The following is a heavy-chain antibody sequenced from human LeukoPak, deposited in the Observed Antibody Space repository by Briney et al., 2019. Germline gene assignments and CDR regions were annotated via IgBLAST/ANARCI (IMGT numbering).Heavy chain of an antibody. CDR3: AKGFPYSSGWYLDY. D-gene: IGHD6-19*01. J-gene: IGHJ4*02. CDR2: IRSDGSNK. Sequence: GGSLRLSCAASGFTFSSYGIHWVRQAPGKGLEWVAFIRSDGSNKYYADSVKGRFTISRDNSKNTLYLQMNSLRAEETAVYYCAKGFPYSSGWYLDYWGQGTLVTVSS. CDR1: GFTFSSYG. V-gene: IGHV3-30*02.